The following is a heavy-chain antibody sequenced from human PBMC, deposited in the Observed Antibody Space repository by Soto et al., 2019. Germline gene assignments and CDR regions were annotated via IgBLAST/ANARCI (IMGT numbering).Heavy chain of an antibody. J-gene: IGHJ4*02. D-gene: IGHD2-15*01. CDR3: AKYRPLGYCSGGSCYSLLNY. CDR2: ISGSGGST. V-gene: IGHV3-23*01. Sequence: GVLRLSCAASGFTFSSYAMSWVRQAPGKGLEWVSAISGSGGSTYYADSVKGRFTISRDNSKNTLYLQMNSLRAEDTAVYYCAKYRPLGYCSGGSCYSLLNYWGQGTLVTVSS. CDR1: GFTFSSYA.